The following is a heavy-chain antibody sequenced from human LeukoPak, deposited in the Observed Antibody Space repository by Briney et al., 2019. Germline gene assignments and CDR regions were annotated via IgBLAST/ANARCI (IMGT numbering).Heavy chain of an antibody. J-gene: IGHJ5*02. CDR1: GFTFSDYY. CDR3: ARNGYSGYDRLNWFDP. V-gene: IGHV3-11*03. D-gene: IGHD5-12*01. CDR2: XSSGSTYT. Sequence: GGSLRLSCAASGFTFSDYYMTWIRQAPGKGLXXXXXXSSGSTYTNYADSVKGRFTISRDNAKNSLYLQMTSLRVEDTAVYYCARNGYSGYDRLNWFDPWGQGTLVTVSS.